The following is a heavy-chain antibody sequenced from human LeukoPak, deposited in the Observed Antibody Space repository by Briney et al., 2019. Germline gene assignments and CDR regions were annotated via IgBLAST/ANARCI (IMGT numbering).Heavy chain of an antibody. V-gene: IGHV3-30*02. D-gene: IGHD1-26*01. CDR2: IRHDGSNK. CDR1: GFTFSSYG. CDR3: AKEEVQWELRFDY. J-gene: IGHJ4*02. Sequence: GGSLRLSCAASGFTFSSYGMHWVRQAPGKGLEGVAFIRHDGSNKYYADSVKGRFTISRDNSKNTLYLQMNSLRAEDTAVYYCAKEEVQWELRFDYWGQGTLVTVSS.